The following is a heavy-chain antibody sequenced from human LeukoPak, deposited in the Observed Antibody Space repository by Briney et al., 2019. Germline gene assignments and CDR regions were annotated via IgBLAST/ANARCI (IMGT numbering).Heavy chain of an antibody. CDR2: INHSGST. CDR1: GGSFSGYY. Sequence: TSETLSLTCAVYGGSFSGYYWGWIRQPPGKGLEWIGEINHSGSTNYNPSLKSRVTISVDTSKNQFSLKLSSVTAADTAVYYCARGYPGYYYDSSGYYYGRYYYYYMDVWGKGTTVTVSS. CDR3: ARGYPGYYYDSSGYYYGRYYYYYMDV. V-gene: IGHV4-34*01. J-gene: IGHJ6*03. D-gene: IGHD3-22*01.